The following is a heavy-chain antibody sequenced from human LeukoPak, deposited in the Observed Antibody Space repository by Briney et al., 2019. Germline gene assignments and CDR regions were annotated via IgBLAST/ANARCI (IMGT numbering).Heavy chain of an antibody. Sequence: SQTLSLTCAISGDGVSSNSVVWYWIRQSPSRGLEWLGRTYYRSKWYNDYAVSVKSRITINPDTSKNQFSLQLNSVTPEDTAVYYCARERMRDSSGWPIDYWGQGTLVTVSS. CDR2: TYYRSKWYN. J-gene: IGHJ4*02. V-gene: IGHV6-1*01. CDR1: GDGVSSNSVV. CDR3: ARERMRDSSGWPIDY. D-gene: IGHD6-19*01.